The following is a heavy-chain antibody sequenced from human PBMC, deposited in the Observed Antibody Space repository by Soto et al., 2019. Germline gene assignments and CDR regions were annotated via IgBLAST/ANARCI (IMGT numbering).Heavy chain of an antibody. CDR3: AKDIGQQQLVQYYYYYGMDV. CDR2: ISWDGGST. D-gene: IGHD6-13*01. V-gene: IGHV3-43*01. J-gene: IGHJ6*02. Sequence: GGSLRLSCAASGFTFDDYTMHWVRQAPGKGLEWVSLISWDGGSTYYADSVKGRFTISRDNSKNSLYLQMNSLRTEDTALYYCAKDIGQQQLVQYYYYYGMDVWGQGTTVTVSS. CDR1: GFTFDDYT.